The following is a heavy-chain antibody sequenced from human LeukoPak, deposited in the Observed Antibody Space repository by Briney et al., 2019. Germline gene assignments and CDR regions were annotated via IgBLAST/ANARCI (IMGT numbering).Heavy chain of an antibody. V-gene: IGHV3-7*04. CDR1: GFTFSRYW. Sequence: GGSLRPSCAASGFTFSRYWMSWVRPAPGKGLEWVANIKQDGSAKYYGDSVEGRFTISRDNAKNSLYLQMNSLRAEDTAVYYCARWGGGFDYWGQGTLVTVSS. D-gene: IGHD3-16*01. J-gene: IGHJ4*02. CDR2: IKQDGSAK. CDR3: ARWGGGFDY.